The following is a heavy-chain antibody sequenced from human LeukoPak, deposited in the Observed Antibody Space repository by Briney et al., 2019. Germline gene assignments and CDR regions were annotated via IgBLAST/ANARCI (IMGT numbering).Heavy chain of an antibody. CDR3: AKDGRPDTYGIFDL. J-gene: IGHJ4*01. CDR2: ISYDGSNK. CDR1: GFTFSSYA. Sequence: GGSLRLSCAASGFTFSSYAMYWVRQAPGKGLEWVAVISYDGSNKYYADSVKGRFTISRDNAKNSLYLQMNSLRAEDTAFYYCAKDGRPDTYGIFDLWGHGTLVTVSS. V-gene: IGHV3-30*04. D-gene: IGHD1-1*01.